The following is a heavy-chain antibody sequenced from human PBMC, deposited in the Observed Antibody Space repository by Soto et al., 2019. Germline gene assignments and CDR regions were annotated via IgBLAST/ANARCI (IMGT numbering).Heavy chain of an antibody. Sequence: GGSLRLSCAASGFTFSSYAMHWVRQAPGKGLEWVLVISYDGSNKYYADSVKGRFTISRDNSKNTLYLQMNSLRAEDTAVYYCARAPVVFDAFDIWGQGTMVTVSS. CDR3: ARAPVVFDAFDI. CDR1: GFTFSSYA. J-gene: IGHJ3*02. V-gene: IGHV3-30-3*01. CDR2: ISYDGSNK. D-gene: IGHD2-15*01.